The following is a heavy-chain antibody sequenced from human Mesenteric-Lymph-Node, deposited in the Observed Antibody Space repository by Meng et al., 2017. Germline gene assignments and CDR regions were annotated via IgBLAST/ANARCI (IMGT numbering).Heavy chain of an antibody. Sequence: GESLKISCAASGFTVSSNYMSWVRQAPGKGLEWVSVIYSGGSTYYADSVKGRFTISRDNAKNSLYLQMNSLRAEDTAVYYCARDLTTDDYWGQGTLVTVSS. CDR2: IYSGGST. V-gene: IGHV3-53*01. D-gene: IGHD3-22*01. CDR1: GFTVSSNY. J-gene: IGHJ4*02. CDR3: ARDLTTDDY.